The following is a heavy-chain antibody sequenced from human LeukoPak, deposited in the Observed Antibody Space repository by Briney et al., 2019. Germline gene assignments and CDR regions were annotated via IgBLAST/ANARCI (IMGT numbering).Heavy chain of an antibody. J-gene: IGHJ6*03. CDR3: ARDRIYSYGYYYYYMDV. D-gene: IGHD5-18*01. V-gene: IGHV3-53*01. Sequence: GGSLRLSCAASGFTVSSNYMSWVRQAPGKGLVWVSVIYSGGSTYYADSVKGRFTISRDNSKNTLYLQMNSLRAEDTAVYYCARDRIYSYGYYYYYMDVWGKGTTVTVSS. CDR2: IYSGGST. CDR1: GFTVSSNY.